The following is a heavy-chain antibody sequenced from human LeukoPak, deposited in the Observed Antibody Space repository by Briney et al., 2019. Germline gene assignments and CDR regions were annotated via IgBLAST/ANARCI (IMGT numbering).Heavy chain of an antibody. J-gene: IGHJ2*01. D-gene: IGHD3-16*01. Sequence: PGRSLRLSCAASGFTFSSYGMHWVRQAPGKGLEWVAVIWYDGSNKYYADSVRGRFTISRDKSKNTLSLQMNSLRAEDTAVYYCARNWGNWYFDLWGRGTLVTVSS. V-gene: IGHV3-33*01. CDR1: GFTFSSYG. CDR2: IWYDGSNK. CDR3: ARNWGNWYFDL.